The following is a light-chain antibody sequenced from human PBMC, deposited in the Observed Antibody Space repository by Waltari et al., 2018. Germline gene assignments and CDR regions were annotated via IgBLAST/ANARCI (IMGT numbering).Light chain of an antibody. CDR1: QAISNY. CDR3: QKYNSAPLT. V-gene: IGKV1-27*01. J-gene: IGKJ4*01. CDR2: AAS. Sequence: DIQMTQSPSSLSASVGDRVTITCRASQAISNYLAWYQQKPGKVPKLLIYAASILQSVVPSRFSGTGSGTGFSLTISRLQPEDVATYYCQKYNSAPLTFGGGTKVEIK.